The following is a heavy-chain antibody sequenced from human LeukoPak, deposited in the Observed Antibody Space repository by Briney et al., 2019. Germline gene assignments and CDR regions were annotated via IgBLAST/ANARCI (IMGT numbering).Heavy chain of an antibody. CDR2: IIPIFGTA. Sequence: GASVKVSCKASGYTFTSYGISWVRQAPGQGLEWMGGIIPIFGTANYAQKFQGRVTITADESTSTAYMELSSLRSEDTAVYYCARESQWLGGDAFDIWGQGTMVTVSS. CDR3: ARESQWLGGDAFDI. D-gene: IGHD6-19*01. CDR1: GYTFTSYG. J-gene: IGHJ3*02. V-gene: IGHV1-69*13.